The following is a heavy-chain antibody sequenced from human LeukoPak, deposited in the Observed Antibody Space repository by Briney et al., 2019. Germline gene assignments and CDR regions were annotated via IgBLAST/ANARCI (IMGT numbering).Heavy chain of an antibody. CDR2: IRSKAYGGTT. J-gene: IGHJ6*03. CDR3: TREDGSGSYYYYYYYMDV. V-gene: IGHV3-49*04. Sequence: GSLRLSCTASGFTFGDYAMSWVRQAPGKGLEWVGFIRSKAYGGTTEYAASVKGRFTISRDDSKSIAYLQMNSLKTEDTAVYYCTREDGSGSYYYYYYYMDVWGKGTTVTISS. D-gene: IGHD3-10*01. CDR1: GFTFGDYA.